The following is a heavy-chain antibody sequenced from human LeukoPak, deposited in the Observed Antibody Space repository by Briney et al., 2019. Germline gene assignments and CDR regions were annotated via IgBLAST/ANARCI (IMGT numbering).Heavy chain of an antibody. Sequence: ASAKVSCRASGYTLTTYHMHWVRQAPGQGLEWMGKINPSGDSTSYAQKFQGRVTMTRDTSTSTVYMELRSLRSEDTAVYYCARPGGNYAFDIWGQGTVVTVSS. J-gene: IGHJ3*02. D-gene: IGHD4-23*01. V-gene: IGHV1-46*01. CDR1: GYTLTTYH. CDR2: INPSGDST. CDR3: ARPGGNYAFDI.